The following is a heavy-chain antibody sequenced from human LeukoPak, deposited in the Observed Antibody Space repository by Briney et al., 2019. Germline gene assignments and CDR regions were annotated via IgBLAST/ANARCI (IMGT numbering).Heavy chain of an antibody. D-gene: IGHD6-19*01. J-gene: IGHJ5*02. Sequence: SQTLSLTCAISGDSVSSNSAAWNWIRQSLSRGLEWLGRTYYRSKWYNDYAVSVKSRITINPDTSKNQFSLQLNSVTPEDTAVYYCARDVSRSEDSSGWYDWFDPWGQGTLVTVSS. V-gene: IGHV6-1*01. CDR1: GDSVSSNSAA. CDR3: ARDVSRSEDSSGWYDWFDP. CDR2: TYYRSKWYN.